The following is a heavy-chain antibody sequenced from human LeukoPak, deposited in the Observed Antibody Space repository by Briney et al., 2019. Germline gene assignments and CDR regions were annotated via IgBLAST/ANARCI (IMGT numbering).Heavy chain of an antibody. CDR2: ISTAGNLI. CDR1: AFTFKTYT. CDR3: ATGRVEADYYYYYYMDV. Sequence: GGSLRLSCVASAFTFKTYTLNWVRQTPGKGLEWVSYISTAGNLINYADSVRGRFTISRDNAKNSLYLYMSSLTPEDTAVYYCATGRVEADYYYYYYMDVWGKGTTVTVSS. J-gene: IGHJ6*03. V-gene: IGHV3-21*01. D-gene: IGHD2-15*01.